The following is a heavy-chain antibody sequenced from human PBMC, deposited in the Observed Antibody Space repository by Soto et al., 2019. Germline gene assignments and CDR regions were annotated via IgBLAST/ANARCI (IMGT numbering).Heavy chain of an antibody. J-gene: IGHJ4*02. CDR3: ARGMTTVTTVDY. V-gene: IGHV4-30-2*01. D-gene: IGHD4-17*01. Sequence: QLQLQESGSGLVKPSQTLSLTCAVSGGSISSGGYSCNWIRQPPGKGLEWIGYIYHSGRTYYNPSRKRRVTISVDRSKNQFSLKRSSVTAADTAVYSCARGMTTVTTVDYWGQGTLVTVSS. CDR2: IYHSGRT. CDR1: GGSISSGGYS.